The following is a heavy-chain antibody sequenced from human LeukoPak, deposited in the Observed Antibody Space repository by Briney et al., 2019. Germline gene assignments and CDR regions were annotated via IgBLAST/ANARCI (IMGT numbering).Heavy chain of an antibody. CDR3: ARGRPHGNDY. CDR1: GFTFSSYW. CDR2: IASDGSST. Sequence: GGSLRLSCAASGFTFSSYWMNWVRQAPGKGLVWVSRIASDGSSTTYADSVKGRFSISRDNAKNTLYLQMNSLRVEGTDVYYCARGRPHGNDYWGQGTLVTVSS. J-gene: IGHJ4*02. D-gene: IGHD4-23*01. V-gene: IGHV3-74*01.